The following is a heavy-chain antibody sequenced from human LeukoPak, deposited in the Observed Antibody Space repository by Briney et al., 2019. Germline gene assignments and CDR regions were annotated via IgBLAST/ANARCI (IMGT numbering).Heavy chain of an antibody. J-gene: IGHJ4*02. V-gene: IGHV1-69*04. CDR2: IIPILGIA. CDR1: GGTFSSYA. D-gene: IGHD3-10*01. CDR3: ARENLGGAFDY. Sequence: ASVKVSCKASGGTFSSYAISWVRQAPGQGLEWMGRIIPILGIANYAQKFQGRVTITADKSTSTAYMELRSLRSDDTAVYYCARENLGGAFDYWGQGTLVTVSS.